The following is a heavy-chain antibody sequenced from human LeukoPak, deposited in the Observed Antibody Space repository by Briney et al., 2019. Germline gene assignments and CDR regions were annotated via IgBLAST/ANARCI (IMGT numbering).Heavy chain of an antibody. CDR1: VGSISSGDYY. CDR2: IYSGGMT. CDR3: ARHFDYPTAYFDS. D-gene: IGHD4-11*01. V-gene: IGHV4-39*01. J-gene: IGHJ4*02. Sequence: AETLSHTCTVTVGSISSGDYYWSWLRQPPGKGLEWIASIYSGGMTFYSPSLKSRLTISADTSRNHFSLRLSSVTAADTALYFCARHFDYPTAYFDSWGQGTLVTVSS.